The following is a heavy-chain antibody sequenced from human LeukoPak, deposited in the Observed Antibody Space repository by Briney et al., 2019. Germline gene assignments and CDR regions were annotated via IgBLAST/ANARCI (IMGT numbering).Heavy chain of an antibody. CDR2: IYYSGST. Sequence: SETLSLTCTVSGGSISNYYWSWIRQPPGKGLEWIGYIYYSGSTNYNPSLKSRVTMSVDTSKNQFSLKLSSVTAADTAVYYCARERPNDIWGFDYWGQGTLVIVSS. D-gene: IGHD1-1*01. J-gene: IGHJ4*02. V-gene: IGHV4-59*12. CDR3: ARERPNDIWGFDY. CDR1: GGSISNYY.